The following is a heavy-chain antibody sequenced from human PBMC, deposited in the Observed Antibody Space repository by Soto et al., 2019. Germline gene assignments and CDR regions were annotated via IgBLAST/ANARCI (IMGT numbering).Heavy chain of an antibody. D-gene: IGHD2-15*01. V-gene: IGHV3-23*01. CDR3: AKDLNGYCSGGSCPG. CDR2: ISGSGGST. Sequence: EVQLLESGGGLVQPGGSLRLSCAASGFTFSSYAMSWVRQAPGKGLEWVSAISGSGGSTYYADSVKGRFTISRDNSKNTLYLQMNSLRAEDTAIYYCAKDLNGYCSGGSCPGWGQGAMVTVSS. CDR1: GFTFSSYA. J-gene: IGHJ3*01.